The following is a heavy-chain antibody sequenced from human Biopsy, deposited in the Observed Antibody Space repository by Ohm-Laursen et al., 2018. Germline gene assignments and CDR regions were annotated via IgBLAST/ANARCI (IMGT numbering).Heavy chain of an antibody. V-gene: IGHV4-59*01. J-gene: IGHJ6*02. CDR3: ARATNSTGWPYYYFYGMDV. Sequence: TLSLTCTVSGGSISRDCWSWIRQTPGKGLEWIGYIYYSGSTNYNPSLKSRVTISVDTSKNQFSLRLNSVTAADTAVYYCARATNSTGWPYYYFYGMDVWGQGTTVTVSS. CDR2: IYYSGST. CDR1: GGSISRDC. D-gene: IGHD2/OR15-2a*01.